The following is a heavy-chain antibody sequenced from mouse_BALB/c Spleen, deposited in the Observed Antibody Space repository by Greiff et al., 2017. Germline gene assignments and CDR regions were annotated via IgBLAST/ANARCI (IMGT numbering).Heavy chain of an antibody. CDR2: IDPANGNT. Sequence: VQLKQSGAELVKPGASVKLSCTASGFNIKDTYMHWVKQRPEQGLEWIGRIDPANGNTKYDPKFQGKATIPADTSSNTAYLQLSSLTSEDTAVYYCARGGSMMVTTRAMDYWGQGTSVTVSS. CDR1: GFNIKDTY. V-gene: IGHV14-3*02. D-gene: IGHD2-3*01. CDR3: ARGGSMMVTTRAMDY. J-gene: IGHJ4*01.